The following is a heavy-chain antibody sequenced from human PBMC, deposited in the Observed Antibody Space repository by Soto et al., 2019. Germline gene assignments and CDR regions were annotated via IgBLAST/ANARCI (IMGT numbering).Heavy chain of an antibody. CDR3: XXXXXXSGQCYYFDY. J-gene: IGHJ4*02. Sequence: EVQLVESGEGLVQPGGSLRLSCAASGFTFSSYNIHWIRQAPGKGLEFGSXIXXXXXRTYYADSGKGRFTITRYNXXXXXXXXXXXXXXXXXXXXXXXXXXXXSGQCYYFDYWGRGALVSVSS. V-gene: IGHV3-64*02. D-gene: IGHD1-26*01. CDR2: IXXXXXRT. CDR1: GFTFSSYN.